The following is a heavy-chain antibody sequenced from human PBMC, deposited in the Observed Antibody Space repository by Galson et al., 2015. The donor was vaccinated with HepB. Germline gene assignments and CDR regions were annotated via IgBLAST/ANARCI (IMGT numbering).Heavy chain of an antibody. V-gene: IGHV4-39*01. CDR2: LYYSGST. CDR1: GASISSNTYY. J-gene: IGHJ4*02. D-gene: IGHD1-26*01. Sequence: SETLSLTCTVSGASISSNTYYWAWIRQPPGKGLEWIGSLYYSGSTYYNPSLKSRVTISVDTSKIQFSLKLSSVTAADTAVYYCARHPALPNSGPFDYWGQGTLVTVSS. CDR3: ARHPALPNSGPFDY.